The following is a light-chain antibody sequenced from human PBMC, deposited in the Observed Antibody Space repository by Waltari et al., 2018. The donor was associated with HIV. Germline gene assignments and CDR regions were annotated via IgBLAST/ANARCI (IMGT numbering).Light chain of an antibody. Sequence: RVIITCRASKDISTYLAWYQQKPGKAPELLIYSASTLQSGVPSRFSGGGSGPEFTLTISSLQPEDSATYFCQQVNTYPLTFGPG. CDR3: QQVNTYPLT. V-gene: IGKV1-9*01. CDR2: SAS. J-gene: IGKJ3*01. CDR1: KDISTY.